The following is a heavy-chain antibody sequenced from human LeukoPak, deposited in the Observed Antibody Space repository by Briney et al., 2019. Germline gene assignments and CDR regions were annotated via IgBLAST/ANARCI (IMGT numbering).Heavy chain of an antibody. V-gene: IGHV3-30*02. J-gene: IGHJ4*02. CDR1: GFTFSSYG. CDR3: AKSSLRGYYYGVYYFDY. Sequence: GGSLRLSCAASGFTFSSYGMHWVRQAPGKGLEWVAFIRYDGSNKCYADSVKGRFTISRDNSKNTLYLQMNSLRAEDTAVYYCAKSSLRGYYYGVYYFDYWGQGTLVTVSS. CDR2: IRYDGSNK. D-gene: IGHD3-22*01.